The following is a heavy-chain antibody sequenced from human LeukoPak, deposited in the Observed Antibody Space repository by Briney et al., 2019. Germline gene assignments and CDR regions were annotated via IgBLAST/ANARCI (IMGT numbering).Heavy chain of an antibody. D-gene: IGHD6-6*01. CDR1: GFTFSSYA. Sequence: GGSLRLSCAASGFTFSSYATHWVRQAPGKGLEWVAVISYDGSNKYYADSVKGRFTISRDNSKNTLYLQMNSLRAEDTAVYYCARYSSSSVCWGQGTLVTVSS. CDR3: ARYSSSSVC. CDR2: ISYDGSNK. V-gene: IGHV3-30-3*01. J-gene: IGHJ4*02.